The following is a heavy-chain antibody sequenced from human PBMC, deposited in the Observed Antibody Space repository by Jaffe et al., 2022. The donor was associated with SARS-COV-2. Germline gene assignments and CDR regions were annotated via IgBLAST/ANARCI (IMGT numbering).Heavy chain of an antibody. D-gene: IGHD3-22*01. CDR3: ARGPSVITPPFDY. CDR2: IYYSGST. CDR1: GGSISSYY. Sequence: QVQLQESGPGLVKPSETLSLTCTVSGGSISSYYWSWIRQPPGKGLEWIGYIYYSGSTNYNPSLKSRVTISVDTSKNQFSLKLSSVTAADTAVYYCARGPSVITPPFDYWGQGTLVTVSS. V-gene: IGHV4-59*01. J-gene: IGHJ4*02.